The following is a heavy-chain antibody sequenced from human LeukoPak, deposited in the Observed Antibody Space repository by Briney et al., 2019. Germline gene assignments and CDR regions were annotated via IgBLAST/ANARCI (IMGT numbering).Heavy chain of an antibody. CDR2: ISPYDGDT. Sequence: GASVKVSCKASGYTFVIYGISWVRQAPGQGLEWMAWISPYDGDTNYAQNFEGRVTMTTETSTGTAYMELRSLRSDDTAIYYCARDYCTRGGDCYKEDLFDPWGQGTLVTVSS. CDR1: GYTFVIYG. D-gene: IGHD2-21*02. V-gene: IGHV1-18*01. CDR3: ARDYCTRGGDCYKEDLFDP. J-gene: IGHJ5*02.